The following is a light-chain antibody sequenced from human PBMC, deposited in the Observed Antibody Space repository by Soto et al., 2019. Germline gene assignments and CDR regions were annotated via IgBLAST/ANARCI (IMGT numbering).Light chain of an antibody. CDR3: CSYAGSPRYV. Sequence: QSALTQPRSVSGSPGQSVTISCTGTSSDVGGYNYVSWYQQHPGKAPKVMIYDVSERPSGVPDRFSGSKSRNTASLTIPGLHAQDEPDYYCCSYAGSPRYVLGTGTKLTLL. J-gene: IGLJ1*01. CDR2: DVS. V-gene: IGLV2-11*01. CDR1: SSDVGGYNY.